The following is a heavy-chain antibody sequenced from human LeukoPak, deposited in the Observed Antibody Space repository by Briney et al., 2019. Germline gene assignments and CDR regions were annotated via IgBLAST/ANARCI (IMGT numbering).Heavy chain of an antibody. CDR1: GFTFSSYS. CDR3: ARRPLKAAGWYFDL. V-gene: IGHV3-21*04. D-gene: IGHD1-14*01. CDR2: ISSSSSYI. Sequence: PGGSLRLSCAASGFTFSSYSMNWVRQAPGKGLEWVSSISSSSSYIYYADSVKGRFTISRDNAKNSLYLQMNSLRAEDTAVYYCARRPLKAAGWYFDLWGRGTLVTVSS. J-gene: IGHJ2*01.